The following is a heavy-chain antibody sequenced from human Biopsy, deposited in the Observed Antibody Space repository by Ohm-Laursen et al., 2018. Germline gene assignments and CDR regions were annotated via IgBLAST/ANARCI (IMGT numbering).Heavy chain of an antibody. CDR3: ARALDYYDPYYYYAMDV. CDR1: GGSFSGYY. CDR2: INHRGSA. Sequence: SETLSLTCAVYGGSFSGYYWTWIRQPLGKGLEWIGEINHRGSASYNPSLKSRITVLVDTSKNQFSLKLRSVSAADTAVYFCARALDYYDPYYYYAMDVWGQGTSVTVSS. D-gene: IGHD3-16*01. J-gene: IGHJ6*02. V-gene: IGHV4-34*01.